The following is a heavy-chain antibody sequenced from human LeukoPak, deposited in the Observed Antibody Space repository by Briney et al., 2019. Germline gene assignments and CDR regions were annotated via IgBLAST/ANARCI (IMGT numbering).Heavy chain of an antibody. CDR2: IYYSGST. D-gene: IGHD3-9*01. CDR3: ARHRAPLRYFDWFFDY. Sequence: PSETLSLTCTVSGGSISSSSYYWGWIRQPPGKGLEWIGSIYYSGSTYYNPSLKSRVTISVDTSKNQFSLKLSSVTAADTAVYYCARHRAPLRYFDWFFDYWCQGTLVTVSS. J-gene: IGHJ4*02. CDR1: GGSISSSSYY. V-gene: IGHV4-39*01.